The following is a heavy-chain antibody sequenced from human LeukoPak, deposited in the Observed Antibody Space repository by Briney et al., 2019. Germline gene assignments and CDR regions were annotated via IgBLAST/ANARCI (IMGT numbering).Heavy chain of an antibody. J-gene: IGHJ4*02. CDR1: GFTFSSYW. V-gene: IGHV3-7*03. Sequence: GGSLRLSCAASGFTFSSYWMSWVRQAPGKGLEWVANIKQDGSEKYYVDSAKGRFTISRDNAKNSLYLQMNSLRAEDTAVYYCARGARDTAMVRGNYFDYWGQGTLVTVSS. CDR3: ARGARDTAMVRGNYFDY. D-gene: IGHD5-18*01. CDR2: IKQDGSEK.